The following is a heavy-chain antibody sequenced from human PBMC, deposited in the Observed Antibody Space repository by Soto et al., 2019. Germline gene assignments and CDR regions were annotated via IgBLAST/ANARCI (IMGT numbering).Heavy chain of an antibody. J-gene: IGHJ5*02. Sequence: SVKVSCKASGGTFSSYAISWVRQAPGQGLEWMGGIIPIFGTANYAQKFQGRVTITADESTSTAYMELSSLRSEDTAVYYCARYLGMTTVTWFDPWGQGTLVTVSS. V-gene: IGHV1-69*13. D-gene: IGHD4-4*01. CDR3: ARYLGMTTVTWFDP. CDR1: GGTFSSYA. CDR2: IIPIFGTA.